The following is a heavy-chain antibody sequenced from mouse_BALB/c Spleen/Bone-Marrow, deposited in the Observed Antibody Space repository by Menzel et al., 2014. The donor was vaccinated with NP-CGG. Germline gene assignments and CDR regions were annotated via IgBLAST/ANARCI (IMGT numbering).Heavy chain of an antibody. V-gene: IGHV2-9*02. D-gene: IGHD1-2*01. Sequence: VQRVESGPGLVAPSQSLSITCTVSGFSLTNYGLHWVRQPPGKGLEWLGVIWAGGSTNYNSALMSRLSISKDNSKSQVFLKMHSLQTDDTAMYYCARDRNSLLRLRYFDFWGQGTTLTVSP. CDR3: ARDRNSLLRLRYFDF. J-gene: IGHJ2*01. CDR2: IWAGGST. CDR1: GFSLTNYG.